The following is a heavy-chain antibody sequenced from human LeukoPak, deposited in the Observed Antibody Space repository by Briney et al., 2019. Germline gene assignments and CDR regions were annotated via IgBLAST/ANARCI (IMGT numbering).Heavy chain of an antibody. V-gene: IGHV1-2*02. D-gene: IGHD2-2*01. CDR1: GDTFTGYY. Sequence: ASVKVSCKASGDTFTGYYMHWVRQAPEQGVEWMGWINPNSGGTNYAQNFQGRVIMTRDTSISTAYMELSRLRSADTAVYYCARGPSRIVVVPAAFDYRGQGTLVTVSS. CDR2: INPNSGGT. CDR3: ARGPSRIVVVPAAFDY. J-gene: IGHJ4*02.